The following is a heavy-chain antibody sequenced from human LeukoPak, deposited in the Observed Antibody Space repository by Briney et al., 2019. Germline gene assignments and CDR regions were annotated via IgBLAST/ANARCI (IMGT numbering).Heavy chain of an antibody. V-gene: IGHV1-2*02. CDR3: ARELVVPAAMWRSSNYYYYYGMDV. J-gene: IGHJ6*02. Sequence: ASVKVSCKASGYTFTGYYMHWVRQAPGQGLEWMGWINPNSGGTNYAQKFQGRVTMTRDTSISTAYMELSRLRSDDTAVYYCARELVVPAAMWRSSNYYYYYGMDVWGQGTTVTVSS. CDR2: INPNSGGT. CDR1: GYTFTGYY. D-gene: IGHD2-2*01.